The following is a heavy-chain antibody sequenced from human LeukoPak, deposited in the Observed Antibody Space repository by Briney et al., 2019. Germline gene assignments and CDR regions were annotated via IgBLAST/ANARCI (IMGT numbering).Heavy chain of an antibody. Sequence: PGGSLRLSCAASGFTFSQYCMTWVRQAPGKGLEWVSYISSSSSDIYYADSVKGRFTISRDNAKNSLYLQMNSLRAEDTAVYYCARGIRGASGVFDYWGQGTLVTVSS. V-gene: IGHV3-48*01. CDR2: ISSSSSDI. CDR1: GFTFSQYC. J-gene: IGHJ4*02. D-gene: IGHD1-14*01. CDR3: ARGIRGASGVFDY.